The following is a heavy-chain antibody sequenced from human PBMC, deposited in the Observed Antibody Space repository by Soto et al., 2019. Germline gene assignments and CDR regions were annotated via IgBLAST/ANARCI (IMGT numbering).Heavy chain of an antibody. CDR2: IFSNDEK. J-gene: IGHJ6*02. CDR3: ARTLEAYYYYYYGMDV. CDR1: GFSLSNARMG. Sequence: SGPTLVNPTETLTLTCTVSGFSLSNARMGVSWIRQPPGKALEWLAHIFSNDEKSYSTSLRSRLTISRDTSKSQVVLTMTNMDPVDTATYYCARTLEAYYYYYYGMDVWGQGTTVTVSS. V-gene: IGHV2-26*01.